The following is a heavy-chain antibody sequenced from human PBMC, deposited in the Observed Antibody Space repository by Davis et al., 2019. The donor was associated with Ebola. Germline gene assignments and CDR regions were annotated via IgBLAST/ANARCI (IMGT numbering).Heavy chain of an antibody. CDR1: GFTFSSFA. V-gene: IGHV3-23*01. J-gene: IGHJ4*02. Sequence: GGSLRLSCAASGFTFSSFAMTWARQAPGKGLEWVSAITSSGGSTYYADSVKGRFTISRDNSKNTLYLQMNSLRAEDTAVYYCATLPGYYWGQGTLVTVSS. CDR3: ATLPGYY. D-gene: IGHD1-26*01. CDR2: ITSSGGST.